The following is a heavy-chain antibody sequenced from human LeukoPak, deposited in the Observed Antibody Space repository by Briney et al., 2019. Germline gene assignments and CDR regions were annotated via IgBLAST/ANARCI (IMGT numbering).Heavy chain of an antibody. V-gene: IGHV1-46*01. CDR1: GYTFTSYY. CDR3: ARDGHIVEVTPLGYYGMDV. CDR2: INPSGGST. D-gene: IGHD2-21*02. Sequence: ASVKVSCKASGYTFTSYYMHWVRQAPGQGLEWMGIINPSGGSTSSPQKSQGRVTMTRDTSTSTVYMELSSLRSEDTAVYYCARDGHIVEVTPLGYYGMDVWGQGTTVTVSS. J-gene: IGHJ6*02.